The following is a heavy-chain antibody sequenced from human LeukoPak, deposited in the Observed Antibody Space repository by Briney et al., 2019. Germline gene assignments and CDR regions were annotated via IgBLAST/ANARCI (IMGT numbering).Heavy chain of an antibody. CDR1: GFTFSSYW. CDR3: SRDIRYSEISYFDS. V-gene: IGHV3-7*03. CDR2: IKQDGSEK. D-gene: IGHD1-26*01. Sequence: GGSLRLSCAASGFTFSSYWMSWVRQAPGKGLEWVANIKQDGSEKYYVDSVKGRFTISRDNAKNSLYLQMNNLKTEDTAVYYCSRDIRYSEISYFDSWGQGTLVTVSS. J-gene: IGHJ4*02.